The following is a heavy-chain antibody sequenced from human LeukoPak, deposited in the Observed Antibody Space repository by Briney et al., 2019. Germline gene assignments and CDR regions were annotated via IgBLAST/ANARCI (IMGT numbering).Heavy chain of an antibody. CDR3: ARVSWGNGYSSGWYLYYYYYYMDV. CDR2: INSDGSST. Sequence: GGSLRLSCAASGFTFSSYWMHWVRQAPGKGLVWVSRINSDGSSTSYADSVKGRFTISRDNAKNTLYLQMNSLRAEDTAVYYCARVSWGNGYSSGWYLYYYYYYMDVWGKGTTVTISS. D-gene: IGHD6-19*01. CDR1: GFTFSSYW. J-gene: IGHJ6*03. V-gene: IGHV3-74*01.